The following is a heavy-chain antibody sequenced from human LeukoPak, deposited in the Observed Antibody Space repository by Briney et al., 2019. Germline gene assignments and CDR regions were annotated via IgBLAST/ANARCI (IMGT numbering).Heavy chain of an antibody. Sequence: PSETLSLTCTVSGGSISSFYWSWIRQPAGKGLEWIGRIYTSGSTNYNPSLKSRVTISVDKSKNQFSLKLSSVTAADTAVYYCARDHGTGTNYYFDYWGKGTLVTVSS. V-gene: IGHV4-4*07. CDR3: ARDHGTGTNYYFDY. J-gene: IGHJ4*02. D-gene: IGHD1-7*01. CDR2: IYTSGST. CDR1: GGSISSFY.